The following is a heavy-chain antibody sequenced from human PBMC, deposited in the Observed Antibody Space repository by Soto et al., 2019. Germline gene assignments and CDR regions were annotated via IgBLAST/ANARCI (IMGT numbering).Heavy chain of an antibody. CDR2: MNPNSGNT. CDR3: ARVQGLGFDSSGYYYAVDY. Sequence: ASVKVSCKTSGYTFTSYYIHWVRQATGQGLEWMGWMNPNSGNTGYAQKFQGRVTITRDTSASTAYMELSSLRSEDTAVYYCARVQGLGFDSSGYYYAVDYWGQGTLVTVSS. D-gene: IGHD3-22*01. V-gene: IGHV1-8*03. J-gene: IGHJ4*02. CDR1: GYTFTSYY.